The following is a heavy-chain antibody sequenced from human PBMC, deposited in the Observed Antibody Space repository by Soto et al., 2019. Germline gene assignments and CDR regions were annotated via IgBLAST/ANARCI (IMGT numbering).Heavy chain of an antibody. CDR3: ARRYSSSWYAYYYYGMDV. V-gene: IGHV3-48*03. D-gene: IGHD6-13*01. CDR1: GFTFSSYE. CDR2: ISSSGSTI. J-gene: IGHJ6*02. Sequence: PGGSLRLSCAASGFTFSSYEMNWVRQAPGKGLEWVSYISSSGSTIYYADSVKGRFTISRDNAKNSLYLQMNSLRAEDTAVYYCARRYSSSWYAYYYYGMDVWGQGTTVTV.